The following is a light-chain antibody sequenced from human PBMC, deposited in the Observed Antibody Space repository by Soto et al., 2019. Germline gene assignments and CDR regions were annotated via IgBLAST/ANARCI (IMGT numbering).Light chain of an antibody. V-gene: IGKV3-15*01. CDR3: PPDNNWPQGT. Sequence: DIVMTQSPATLSVSPGERATLSCRAIQSVISNVAWYQQKPGQAPRRLIYGASTRPTGIPARFSGSGSGTEFTLTISSLQSADFAIYYCPPDNNWPQGTFGPGTKVDIK. J-gene: IGKJ3*01. CDR1: QSVISN. CDR2: GAS.